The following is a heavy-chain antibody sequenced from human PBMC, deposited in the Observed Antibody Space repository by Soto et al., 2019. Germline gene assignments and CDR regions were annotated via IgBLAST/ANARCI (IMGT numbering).Heavy chain of an antibody. D-gene: IGHD6-19*01. J-gene: IGHJ5*02. CDR2: MYFSGST. CDR1: GDSISGSS. V-gene: IGHV4-59*01. CDR3: ARGSCWYFP. Sequence: QVQLQESGTGLVKPSETLSLTCTVSGDSISGSSWSWIRQPPGKGLEWIAYMYFSGSTNYNPSLKSRVTISVDTSKNQFSLKLSSVTAADTAVYYCARGSCWYFPWGQGTLVTVSS.